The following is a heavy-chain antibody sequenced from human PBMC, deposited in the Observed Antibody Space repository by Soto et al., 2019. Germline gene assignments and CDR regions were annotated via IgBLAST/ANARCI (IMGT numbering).Heavy chain of an antibody. D-gene: IGHD4-17*01. CDR3: AHSLYRNYYYGMDV. V-gene: IGHV2-5*02. Sequence: QITLKESGPTLVKPTQTLTLTCTFSGFSLSTSGVGVGWIRQPPGKALEWLALIYWDDDKRYSPSLKSRLTTXKXPXXNPVVLTITNMDPVDTATYYCAHSLYRNYYYGMDVWGQGTTVTVSS. J-gene: IGHJ6*02. CDR1: GFSLSTSGVG. CDR2: IYWDDDK.